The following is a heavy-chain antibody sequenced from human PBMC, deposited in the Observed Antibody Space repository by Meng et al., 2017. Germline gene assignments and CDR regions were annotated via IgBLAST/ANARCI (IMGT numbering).Heavy chain of an antibody. CDR2: IIPIFGTA. J-gene: IGHJ4*02. CDR3: ARELAAAGLG. CDR1: GGTFSSYA. V-gene: IGHV1-69*13. Sequence: SVKVSCKASGGTFSSYAISWLRQAPGQGLEWMGGIIPIFGTANYAQKFQGRVTITADESTSTAYMELISLGSEDTAVYYCARELAAAGLGWGQGTLVTVSS. D-gene: IGHD6-13*01.